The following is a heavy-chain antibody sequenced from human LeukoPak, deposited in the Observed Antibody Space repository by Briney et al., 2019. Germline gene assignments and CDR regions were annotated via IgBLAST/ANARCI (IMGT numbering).Heavy chain of an antibody. Sequence: ASVKVSCKAPGYAFTNYGFNWVRQAPGQGLEWMGWISAYIGNINYAQNLQGRVTMTTDTSTGTAYMELRSLRFDDTAVYYCARVYCGGDCHPEDYWGQGTLVTVSS. CDR3: ARVYCGGDCHPEDY. D-gene: IGHD2-21*02. CDR1: GYAFTNYG. J-gene: IGHJ4*02. V-gene: IGHV1-18*01. CDR2: ISAYIGNI.